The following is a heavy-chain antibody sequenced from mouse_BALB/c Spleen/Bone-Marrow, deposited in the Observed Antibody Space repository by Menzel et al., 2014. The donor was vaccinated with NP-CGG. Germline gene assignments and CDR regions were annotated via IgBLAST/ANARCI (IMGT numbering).Heavy chain of an antibody. V-gene: IGHV5-9-2*01. D-gene: IGHD2-4*01. CDR3: ARHAYYDQTEVSFVY. CDR2: ISGGGSYT. J-gene: IGHJ3*01. CDR1: GFTFNSYG. Sequence: EVKLEESGGGLVKSGGSLKLSCAASGFTFNSYGMSWVRQTPEKRLEWVATISGGGSYTFYPDSAKGRFTISRDNAKNNLYLQLSSLRSEDTALYYCARHAYYDQTEVSFVYWGQGTLVTVSA.